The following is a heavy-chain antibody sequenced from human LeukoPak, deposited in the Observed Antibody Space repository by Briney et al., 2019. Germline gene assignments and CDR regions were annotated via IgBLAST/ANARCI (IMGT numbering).Heavy chain of an antibody. V-gene: IGHV3-23*01. D-gene: IGHD2-2*01. J-gene: IGHJ4*02. CDR1: GFTFSSYA. CDR2: ISGSGGST. CDR3: AKGYCSSTSCSYFDY. Sequence: GGSLRLSCAVSGFTFSSYAMSWVRQAPGKGLEWVSAISGSGGSTYYADSVKGRFTISRDNSKNTLYLQMNSLRAEDTAVYYCAKGYCSSTSCSYFDYWGQGTLVTVSS.